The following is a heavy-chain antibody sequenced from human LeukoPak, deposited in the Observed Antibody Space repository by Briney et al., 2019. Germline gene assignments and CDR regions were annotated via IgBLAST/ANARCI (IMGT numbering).Heavy chain of an antibody. J-gene: IGHJ6*03. V-gene: IGHV4-34*01. CDR3: ATEPPSSSSRPLYYYMDV. CDR2: INHSGST. Sequence: SETLSLTCAVYGGSFSGYYWSWIRQPPGKGLEWIGEINHSGSTNYNPSLKSRVTISVDTSKNQFALKLSSVTAADTAVYYCATEPPSSSSRPLYYYMDVWGKGTTVTVSS. D-gene: IGHD6-6*01. CDR1: GGSFSGYY.